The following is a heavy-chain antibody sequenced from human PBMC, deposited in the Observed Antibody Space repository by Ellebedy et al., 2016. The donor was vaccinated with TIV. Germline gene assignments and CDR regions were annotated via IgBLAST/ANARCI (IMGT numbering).Heavy chain of an antibody. CDR3: ATYNMGRLDH. J-gene: IGHJ4*02. CDR1: GDSIRSSNW. V-gene: IGHV4-4*02. CDR2: IFHSGST. D-gene: IGHD1-1*01. Sequence: MPSETLSLTCAVSGDSIRSSNWWSWVRQPPGKGLEWIGEIFHSGSTNYNPSLQSRVTISLDKSKNEFSLKVSSVTAADTAVYYCATYNMGRLDHWGQGTLVTVSS.